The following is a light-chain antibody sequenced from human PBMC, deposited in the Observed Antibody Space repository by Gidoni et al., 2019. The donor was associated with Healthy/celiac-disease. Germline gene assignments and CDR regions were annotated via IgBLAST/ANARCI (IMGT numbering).Light chain of an antibody. J-gene: IGLJ3*02. V-gene: IGLV1-47*01. CDR3: AAWYDSLSGPV. CDR2: RNN. Sequence: QPPSASGTPGQRVTISCSGSSSNIGSNYVYWYQQLPGTAPNLLIYRNNQRPSGVPDRFSGSKSGTSASLAISGLRSEDEADYYCAAWYDSLSGPVFGGGTKLTVL. CDR1: SSNIGSNY.